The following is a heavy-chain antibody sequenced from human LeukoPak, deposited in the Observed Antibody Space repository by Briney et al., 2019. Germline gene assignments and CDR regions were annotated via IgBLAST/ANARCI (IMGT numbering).Heavy chain of an antibody. V-gene: IGHV1-8*02. CDR2: INPKSGNT. CDR1: GYTFTGYY. D-gene: IGHD6-19*01. CDR3: AREMTKRAVIDPLDI. Sequence: ASVKVSCKASGYTFTGYYMHWVRQATGQGLEWMGWINPKSGNTGYAQKFQGRVTMTRDNSINTAYMELSSLRSEDTAVYYCAREMTKRAVIDPLDIWGQGTMVTVSS. J-gene: IGHJ3*02.